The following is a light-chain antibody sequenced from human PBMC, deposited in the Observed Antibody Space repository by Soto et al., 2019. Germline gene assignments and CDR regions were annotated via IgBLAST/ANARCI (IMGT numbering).Light chain of an antibody. CDR2: AAS. CDR3: QQNYDTPIT. J-gene: IGKJ5*01. Sequence: DFEMTQSPSSLSAFVGDRVTMTCRASQSIGTFLSWYQQKSGTAPKLLIYAASSLQIGVPSRFSGSGSGTNFTLTISSLQPEDFATYFCQQNYDTPITFGQGTRLEI. V-gene: IGKV1-39*01. CDR1: QSIGTF.